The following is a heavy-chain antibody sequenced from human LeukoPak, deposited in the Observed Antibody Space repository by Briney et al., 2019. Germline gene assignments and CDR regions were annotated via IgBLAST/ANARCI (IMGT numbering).Heavy chain of an antibody. CDR1: GFTFSTYA. CDR3: ARDFAYDSSGYYWGTKPALPYDY. V-gene: IGHV3-48*01. CDR2: ISSSSSTI. D-gene: IGHD3-22*01. J-gene: IGHJ4*02. Sequence: GGSLRLSCAASGFTFSTYAMSWVRQAPGKGLEWVSYISSSSSTIYYADSVKGRFTISRDNAKNSLYLQMNSLRAEDTAVYYCARDFAYDSSGYYWGTKPALPYDYWGQGTLVTVSS.